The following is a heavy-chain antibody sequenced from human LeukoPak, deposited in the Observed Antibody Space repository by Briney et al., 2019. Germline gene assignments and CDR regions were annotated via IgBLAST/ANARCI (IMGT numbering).Heavy chain of an antibody. V-gene: IGHV4-30-4*01. D-gene: IGHD5-18*01. CDR1: GGSISSGDYY. CDR3: ARVDTAMVLDC. J-gene: IGHJ4*02. Sequence: SETLSLTCTVSGGSISSGDYYWSWIRQPPGKGLEWIGYIYYSGSTYYNPSLKSRVTISVDTSKNQFSLKLSSVTAADTAVYYCARVDTAMVLDCWGQGTLVTVSS. CDR2: IYYSGST.